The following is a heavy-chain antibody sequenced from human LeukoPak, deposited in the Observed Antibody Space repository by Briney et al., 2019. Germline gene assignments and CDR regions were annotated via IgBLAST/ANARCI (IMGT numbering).Heavy chain of an antibody. CDR3: ARGRHDSSGYYFLSRYYFDY. Sequence: GEALKFSCKGSDYSFTSYWIGGGREMPGKGLEWRGIIYPGDAATSSTPSFQGQATISATTTISTAYLRWSSLKASDTAMYYCARGRHDSSGYYFLSRYYFDYWGQGTLVTVSS. D-gene: IGHD3-22*01. J-gene: IGHJ4*02. V-gene: IGHV5-51*01. CDR1: DYSFTSYW. CDR2: IYPGDAAT.